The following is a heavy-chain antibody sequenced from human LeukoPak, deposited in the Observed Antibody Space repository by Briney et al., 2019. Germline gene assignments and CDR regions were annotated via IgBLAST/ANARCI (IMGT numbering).Heavy chain of an antibody. CDR2: IRYDGSNK. Sequence: PGGSLRLSCGASGFTFSSYGMHWVRQAPGKGLEWVAFIRYDGSNKYYADSVKGRFTISRDNSKNTLYLQMNSLRAEDTAVYYCAKETIEDGYGDYWGKGTLVTVSS. D-gene: IGHD5-24*01. CDR3: AKETIEDGYGDY. CDR1: GFTFSSYG. J-gene: IGHJ4*02. V-gene: IGHV3-30*02.